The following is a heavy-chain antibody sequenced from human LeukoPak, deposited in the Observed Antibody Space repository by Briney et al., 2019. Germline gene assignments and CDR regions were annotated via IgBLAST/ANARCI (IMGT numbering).Heavy chain of an antibody. CDR3: ARGSGETGGYYYVY. J-gene: IGHJ4*02. CDR2: IIPIFGTA. Sequence: SVKVSCKASGGSFGRYAISWVRQAPGQGLEWMGGIIPIFGTANYAQKFQGRVTITADESTRTAYMELRTLRSEDTAIYYCARGSGETGGYYYVYWGRGTPVTVSS. V-gene: IGHV1-69*13. CDR1: GGSFGRYA. D-gene: IGHD3-22*01.